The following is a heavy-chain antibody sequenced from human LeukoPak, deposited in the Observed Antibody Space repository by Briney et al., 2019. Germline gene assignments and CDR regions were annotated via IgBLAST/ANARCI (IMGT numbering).Heavy chain of an antibody. Sequence: GGSLRLSCAASGFTFSRYDMHWVRQATGKGLEWIPSIGTGGNTYYIGSVKGRFTISRENAKSSLYLQMNSLRAGDTAVYYCVRGGEIGFDSWGQGTLVTVSS. J-gene: IGHJ5*01. CDR2: IGTGGNT. D-gene: IGHD3-16*01. CDR1: GFTFSRYD. CDR3: VRGGEIGFDS. V-gene: IGHV3-13*04.